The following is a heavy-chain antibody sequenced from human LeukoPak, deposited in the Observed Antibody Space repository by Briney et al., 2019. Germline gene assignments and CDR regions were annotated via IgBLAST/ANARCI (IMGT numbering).Heavy chain of an antibody. CDR2: ISGDGGST. Sequence: GGSLRLSCAASGLTFDHYVMHWVRQAPGKGLEWVSLISGDGGSTYYADSVKGRLTISRDNSKNSLYLQMNSLTTEDTALYFCAKGTTMYAFDIWGQGTLVTVSS. D-gene: IGHD1-1*01. CDR1: GLTFDHYV. V-gene: IGHV3-43*02. J-gene: IGHJ3*02. CDR3: AKGTTMYAFDI.